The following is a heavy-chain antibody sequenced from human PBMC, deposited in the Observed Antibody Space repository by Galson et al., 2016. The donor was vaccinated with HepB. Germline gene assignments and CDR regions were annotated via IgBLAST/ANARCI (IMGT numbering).Heavy chain of an antibody. V-gene: IGHV3-30*18. J-gene: IGHJ4*02. CDR2: ISYDGSNK. CDR3: AKAVPLLGDDDGGIDF. D-gene: IGHD2-21*01. CDR1: GFTSSSYG. Sequence: SLRLSCAASGFTSSSYGMHWVRQAPGKGLEWVAVISYDGSNKYYADSVKGRLTISRDNSKTSLFLQMNRLRAEDKAVYYCAKAVPLLGDDDGGIDFWGQGTLVTVSA.